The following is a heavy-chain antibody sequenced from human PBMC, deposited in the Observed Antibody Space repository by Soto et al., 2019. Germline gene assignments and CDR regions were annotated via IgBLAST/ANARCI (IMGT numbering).Heavy chain of an antibody. CDR1: GFSFSSFA. CDR2: ISVSGKT. V-gene: IGHV3-23*01. Sequence: PGGSLRLSCAASGFSFSSFAMSWVRQAPGKGLEWVSSISVSGKTYYAGSVKGRFTISRDNAKNTLYLQMNSLRDEDTAVYYCARPEYSSSSYGMDVWGQGTTVTVSS. J-gene: IGHJ6*02. D-gene: IGHD6-6*01. CDR3: ARPEYSSSSYGMDV.